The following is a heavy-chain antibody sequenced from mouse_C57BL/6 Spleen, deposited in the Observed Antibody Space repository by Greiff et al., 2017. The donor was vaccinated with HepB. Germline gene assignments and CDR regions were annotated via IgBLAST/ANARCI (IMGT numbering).Heavy chain of an antibody. CDR1: GYTFTSYW. V-gene: IGHV1-72*01. Sequence: QVQLQQPGAELVKPGASVKLSCKASGYTFTSYWMHWVKQRPGRGLEWIGRIDPNSGGTKYNEKFKSKATLTVDKPSSTAYVQLSSLTSEDSAVYYCARKYGNYEDAMDYWGQGTSVTVSS. D-gene: IGHD2-10*02. CDR2: IDPNSGGT. J-gene: IGHJ4*01. CDR3: ARKYGNYEDAMDY.